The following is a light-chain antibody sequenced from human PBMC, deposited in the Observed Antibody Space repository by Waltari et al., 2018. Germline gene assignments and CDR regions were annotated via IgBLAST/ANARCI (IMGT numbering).Light chain of an antibody. J-gene: IGKJ1*01. CDR3: QQSYSSPRT. Sequence: DIQMTQSPSSLSASVGDRVTITCRASQTISNYLNWYQQKPGKAPKLLIYTTSTLPSGVPSRFSGSGSGTDFTLTISSLQPEDFATYYCQQSYSSPRTFGQGTKVEIK. V-gene: IGKV1-39*01. CDR1: QTISNY. CDR2: TTS.